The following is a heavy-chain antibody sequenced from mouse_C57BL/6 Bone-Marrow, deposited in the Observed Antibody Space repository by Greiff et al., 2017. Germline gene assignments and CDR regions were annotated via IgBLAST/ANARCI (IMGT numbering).Heavy chain of an antibody. V-gene: IGHV1-69*01. J-gene: IGHJ2*01. CDR1: GYTFTSYW. D-gene: IGHD1-1*01. CDR3: ARDAFITTVVPYY. CDR2: IDPSDSYP. Sequence: QVQLQQSVAELVLPGASVKLSCKASGYTFTSYWMHWVKQRPGQGLEWIGEIDPSDSYPNYNQKFMGKSTLTVDKSSSTAYMRLSSLTSEDSAVYYCARDAFITTVVPYYWGQCSTRTVSS.